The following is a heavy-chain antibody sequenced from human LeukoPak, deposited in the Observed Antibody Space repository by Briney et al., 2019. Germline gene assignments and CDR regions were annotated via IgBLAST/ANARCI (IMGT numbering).Heavy chain of an antibody. J-gene: IGHJ4*02. V-gene: IGHV4-34*01. Sequence: NTSETLSLTCAVYGGSFSGYYWSWIRQPPGKGLEWIGEINHSGSTNYNPSLKSRVTISVDTSKNQFSLKLSSVTAADTAVYYCARVLIRGVFDYWGQGTLVTVSS. CDR2: INHSGST. CDR1: GGSFSGYY. D-gene: IGHD3-10*01. CDR3: ARVLIRGVFDY.